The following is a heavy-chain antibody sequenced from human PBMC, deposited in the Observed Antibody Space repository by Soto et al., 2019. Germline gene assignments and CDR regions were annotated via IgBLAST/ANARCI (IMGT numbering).Heavy chain of an antibody. CDR1: GGTFSSYA. V-gene: IGHV1-69*06. Sequence: QVQLVQSGAEVKKPGSSVKVSCKASGGTFSSYAISWVRQAPGQGLEWMGGIIPIFGTANYAQKFQGRVTITADKSTSTAYTELSSLRSEDTAVYYCARGYCSGGSCSRGGYYFDYWGQGTLVTVSS. CDR2: IIPIFGTA. CDR3: ARGYCSGGSCSRGGYYFDY. D-gene: IGHD2-15*01. J-gene: IGHJ4*02.